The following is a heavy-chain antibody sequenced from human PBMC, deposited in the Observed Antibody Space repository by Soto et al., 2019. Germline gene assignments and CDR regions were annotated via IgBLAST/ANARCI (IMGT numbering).Heavy chain of an antibody. Sequence: GGSLRLSCAASGFTFSSYAMSWVRQAPGKGLEWVSAISGSGGSTYYADSVKGRFTISRDNSKNTLYLQMNSLRAEDTAVYYCARDRAAYYDFWSGSTTLPGMDVWGQGTTVTVSS. CDR1: GFTFSSYA. CDR2: ISGSGGST. V-gene: IGHV3-23*01. J-gene: IGHJ6*02. D-gene: IGHD3-3*01. CDR3: ARDRAAYYDFWSGSTTLPGMDV.